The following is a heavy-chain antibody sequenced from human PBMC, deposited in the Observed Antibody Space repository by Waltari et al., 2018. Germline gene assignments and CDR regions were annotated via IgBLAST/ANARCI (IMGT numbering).Heavy chain of an antibody. Sequence: QVQLVESGGGVVQPGRSLRLSCAASGFTFSSYAMHWVRRAPGKGLEWVAVISYDGSNKYYADSVKGRFTISRDNSKNTLYLQMNSLRAEDTAVYYCASKQWLVRGPLDYWGQGTLVTVSS. CDR2: ISYDGSNK. V-gene: IGHV3-30-3*01. CDR3: ASKQWLVRGPLDY. CDR1: GFTFSSYA. J-gene: IGHJ4*02. D-gene: IGHD6-19*01.